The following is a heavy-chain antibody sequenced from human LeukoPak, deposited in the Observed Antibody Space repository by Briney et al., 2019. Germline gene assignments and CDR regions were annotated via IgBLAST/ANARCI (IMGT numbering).Heavy chain of an antibody. Sequence: QTGGSLRLSCAASGFAFSSYGMHWVRQAPGKGLEWVAVISYDGSNKYYADSVKGRFTISRDNSKNMLYLQMNSLRAEDTAVYYCAKAGDDSSGYYPFDYWGQGTLVTVSS. D-gene: IGHD3-22*01. CDR3: AKAGDDSSGYYPFDY. CDR1: GFAFSSYG. CDR2: ISYDGSNK. J-gene: IGHJ4*02. V-gene: IGHV3-30*18.